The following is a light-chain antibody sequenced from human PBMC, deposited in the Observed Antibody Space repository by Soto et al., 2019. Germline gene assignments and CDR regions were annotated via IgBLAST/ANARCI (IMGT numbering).Light chain of an antibody. Sequence: DIQMTQSPSSLSESVGDRVTITCRASQSIRRYLNWYQQKPGKAPKLLIYAASSLQSGFPSRFSSRGSGTHFPLTITSLQPEDVAAYYCQQSSTTPWPFGQGTKVES. V-gene: IGKV1-39*01. CDR1: QSIRRY. CDR2: AAS. J-gene: IGKJ1*01. CDR3: QQSSTTPWP.